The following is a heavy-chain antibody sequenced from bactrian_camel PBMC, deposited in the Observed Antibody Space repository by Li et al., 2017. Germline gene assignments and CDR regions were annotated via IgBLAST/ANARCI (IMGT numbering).Heavy chain of an antibody. CDR2: FDRLGRI. CDR3: AAGEPRGGSCLLEWSDS. V-gene: IGHV3S55*01. Sequence: HVQLVESGGGSVHAGGSLRLSCEGSGRTYVKWRMGWFREVPGKEREGVAAFDRLGRISYADSVKGRFTISKDNAKNTLYLQMNNLKPEDTGMYYCAAGEPRGGSCLLEWSDSWGQGTQVTVS. D-gene: IGHD7*01. CDR1: GRTYVKWR. J-gene: IGHJ4*01.